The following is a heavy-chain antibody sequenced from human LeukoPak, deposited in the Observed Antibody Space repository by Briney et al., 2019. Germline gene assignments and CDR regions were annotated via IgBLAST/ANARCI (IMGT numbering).Heavy chain of an antibody. CDR3: ARGVFN. J-gene: IGHJ4*02. CDR1: GFTFSGST. CDR2: ISTSSSYI. D-gene: IGHD3-10*01. Sequence: GGSLRLSCAASGFTFSGSTMNWVRQAPGKGLEWVSFISTSSSYIYYADSVRGRFTISRDSAKNSLYLQMNSLRAEDTAVYYCARGVFNWGQGTLVTVSS. V-gene: IGHV3-21*01.